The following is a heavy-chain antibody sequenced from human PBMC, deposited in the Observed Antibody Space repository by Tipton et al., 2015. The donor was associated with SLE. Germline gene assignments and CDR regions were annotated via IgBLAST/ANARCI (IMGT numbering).Heavy chain of an antibody. CDR1: GGSISSGGYY. CDR3: ARGGAAAGTETY. V-gene: IGHV4-31*03. Sequence: LRLSCTVSGGSISSGGYYWSWIRQHSGKGLEWIGYIYYSGSTYYNPSLKSRVTISVDTSKNQFSLKLNSVTAADTAVYYCARGGAAAGTETYWGQGTLVTVSS. CDR2: IYYSGST. D-gene: IGHD6-13*01. J-gene: IGHJ4*02.